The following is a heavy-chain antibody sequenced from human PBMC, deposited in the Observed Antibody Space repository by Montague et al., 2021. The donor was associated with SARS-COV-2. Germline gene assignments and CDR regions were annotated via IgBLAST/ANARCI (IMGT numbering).Heavy chain of an antibody. Sequence: SETLSLTCSVSGDSISRYYWSWIRQSDGTGLEWIGRIYTGGYVNYNPALQSRVSMSVDTSKSQVSLNVTSVTAADTAVYYCARAIWHLDVWGRGILVTVSS. V-gene: IGHV4-4*07. CDR3: ARAIWHLDV. CDR2: IYTGGYV. J-gene: IGHJ2*01. CDR1: GDSISRYY.